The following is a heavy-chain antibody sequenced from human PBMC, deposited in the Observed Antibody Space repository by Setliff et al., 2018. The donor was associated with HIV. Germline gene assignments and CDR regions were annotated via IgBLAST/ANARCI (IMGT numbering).Heavy chain of an antibody. CDR3: ASGKDQGIYFDN. D-gene: IGHD2-15*01. CDR1: GDSITRGGYY. Sequence: SETLSLTCAVAGDSITRGGYYWSWIRQFAGKGLWWIADIYYSGRTNYNPSLKSRLTVSIDTSKNHLSLKLTSMTAADTAMYFCASGKDQGIYFDNWRQLMLVTISS. V-gene: IGHV4-31*11. CDR2: IYYSGRT. J-gene: IGHJ4*02.